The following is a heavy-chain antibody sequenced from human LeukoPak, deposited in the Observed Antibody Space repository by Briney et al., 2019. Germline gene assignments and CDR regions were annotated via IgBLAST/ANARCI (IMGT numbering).Heavy chain of an antibody. Sequence: SETRSLTCAVYGGSFSGYYWSWIRQPPGKGLEWIGEINHSGSTNYNPSLKSRVTISVDTSKNQFSLKLSSVTAADTAVYYCARGYCSSTSCYLGPNYYGMDVWGQGTTVTVSS. V-gene: IGHV4-34*01. CDR2: INHSGST. CDR1: GGSFSGYY. D-gene: IGHD2-2*01. CDR3: ARGYCSSTSCYLGPNYYGMDV. J-gene: IGHJ6*02.